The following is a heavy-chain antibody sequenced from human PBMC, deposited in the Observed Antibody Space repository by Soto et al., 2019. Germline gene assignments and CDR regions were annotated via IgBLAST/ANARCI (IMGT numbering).Heavy chain of an antibody. CDR2: IVPMLGTP. Sequence: QVQLVQSGAEVKEPGSSVRVSCKASGGTFDNFIMNWVRQTPGRGLEWMGGIVPMLGTPTYAEKFKGRVTISATGSTSTRYMEVTIQRSADTASYYCARNGTYSSSISQDSGMDVWGQGTPVTDSS. CDR3: ARNGTYSSSISQDSGMDV. D-gene: IGHD1-26*01. CDR1: GGTFDNFI. V-gene: IGHV1-69*01. J-gene: IGHJ6*02.